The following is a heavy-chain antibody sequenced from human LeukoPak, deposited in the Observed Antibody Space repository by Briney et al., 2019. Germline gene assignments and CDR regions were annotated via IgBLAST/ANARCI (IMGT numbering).Heavy chain of an antibody. CDR3: AREGYGEPPFDY. V-gene: IGHV3-7*01. CDR1: GFTFTTYW. D-gene: IGHD1-14*01. Sequence: GGSLRLSCAASGFTFTTYWMSWVRQFPGKGLEWVANINQDGTEKYYVDSVKGRFTISRDNAKNSLYLQMNSLRAEDTAVYYCAREGYGEPPFDYWGQGTLVTVSS. J-gene: IGHJ4*02. CDR2: INQDGTEK.